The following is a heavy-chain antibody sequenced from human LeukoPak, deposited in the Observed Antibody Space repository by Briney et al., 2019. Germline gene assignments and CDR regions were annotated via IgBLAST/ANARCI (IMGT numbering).Heavy chain of an antibody. V-gene: IGHV1-69*04. J-gene: IGHJ4*02. CDR1: GGTFSSYA. D-gene: IGHD4-11*01. CDR3: AVGLQSTADY. CDR2: IIPILGIA. Sequence: GASVKVSCKASGGTFSSYAISWVRQAPGQGLGWMGRIIPILGIANYAQKFQGRVTITADKSTSTAYMELSSLRSEDTAVYYCAVGLQSTADYWGQGTLVTVSS.